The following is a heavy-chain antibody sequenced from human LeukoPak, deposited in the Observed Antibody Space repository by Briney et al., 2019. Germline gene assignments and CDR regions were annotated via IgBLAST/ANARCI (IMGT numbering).Heavy chain of an antibody. J-gene: IGHJ4*02. D-gene: IGHD3-22*01. CDR3: ARDNYYDTSGYFDY. Sequence: SQTLSLTCTVSGGSISSGSYYWSWIRQPAGRGLEWIGRIYTSGSTTYNPSLKSRVTISVDTSKNQFSLKLSSVSAADTAVYYCARDNYYDTSGYFDYWGQGTLVTVSS. V-gene: IGHV4-61*02. CDR2: IYTSGST. CDR1: GGSISSGSYY.